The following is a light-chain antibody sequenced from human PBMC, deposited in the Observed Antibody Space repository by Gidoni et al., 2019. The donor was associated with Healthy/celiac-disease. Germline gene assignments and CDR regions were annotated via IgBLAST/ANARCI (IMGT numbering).Light chain of an antibody. J-gene: IGKJ1*01. V-gene: IGKV3-20*01. Sequence: IVLTQSPGTLSLSPGERATLSCRASQSFSSSYLAWYQQKPGHAPRLLIYGASSRATGIPDRFSGSGSGTDFTLTISRLEPEDFAVYYCQQYGSSPWTFGQGTKVEIK. CDR2: GAS. CDR3: QQYGSSPWT. CDR1: QSFSSSY.